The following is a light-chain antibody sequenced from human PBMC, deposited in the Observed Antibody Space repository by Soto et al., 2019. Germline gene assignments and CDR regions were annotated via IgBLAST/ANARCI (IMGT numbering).Light chain of an antibody. J-gene: IGKJ2*01. CDR2: DAS. CDR1: QSVGTY. Sequence: EIVLTQSPATLSSSPGERATLSCRASQSVGTYLAWYQHNPGQAPRLLIYDASNRATGIPARFSGSGSGTDFTLPSSSPEPEDFAVYYCQQRYNWPITFGQGTKLDIK. V-gene: IGKV3-11*01. CDR3: QQRYNWPIT.